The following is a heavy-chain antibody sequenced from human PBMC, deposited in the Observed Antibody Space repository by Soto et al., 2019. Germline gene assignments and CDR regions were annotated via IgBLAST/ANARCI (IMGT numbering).Heavy chain of an antibody. CDR2: INAGNGNT. J-gene: IGHJ1*01. Sequence: ASVQVSCKASGYTFNRYDMHWVRQAPGQRLEWMGWINAGNGNTKYSQKFQVRDTITRDTSASTAYMELSSLRSEDTAVYYCARPPPAYYYDISGYPPRVPYEEYFQHWGQGTLVTVSS. V-gene: IGHV1-3*01. D-gene: IGHD3-22*01. CDR3: ARPPPAYYYDISGYPPRVPYEEYFQH. CDR1: GYTFNRYD.